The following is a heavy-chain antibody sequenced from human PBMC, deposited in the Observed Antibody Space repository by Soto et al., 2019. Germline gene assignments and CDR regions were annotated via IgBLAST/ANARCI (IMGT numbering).Heavy chain of an antibody. V-gene: IGHV1-3*01. D-gene: IGHD2-21*02. Sequence: QVQLVQSGAEVKKPGASVKVSCKASGYTFTSYAMHWVRQAPGQRLEWMGWINAGNGNTKYSQKFQGRVTITRDTSASTAYMELGSLGSEDTAVYYCAGVFRGGDADWFDPWGQGTLVTVSS. CDR3: AGVFRGGDADWFDP. CDR2: INAGNGNT. CDR1: GYTFTSYA. J-gene: IGHJ5*02.